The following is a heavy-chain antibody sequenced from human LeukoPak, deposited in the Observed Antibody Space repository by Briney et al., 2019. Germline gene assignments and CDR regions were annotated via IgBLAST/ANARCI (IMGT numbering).Heavy chain of an antibody. CDR3: ARVYYSNSYDYWYFDL. CDR1: GFTFSGSW. D-gene: IGHD6-13*01. Sequence: GSLRLSCVASGFTFSGSWMSWVRQAPGKGLEWIGEINHSGSTNYNPSLKSRVTISVDTSKNQFSLKLSSVTAADTAVYYCARVYYSNSYDYWYFDLWGRGTLVTVSS. J-gene: IGHJ2*01. CDR2: INHSGST. V-gene: IGHV4-34*01.